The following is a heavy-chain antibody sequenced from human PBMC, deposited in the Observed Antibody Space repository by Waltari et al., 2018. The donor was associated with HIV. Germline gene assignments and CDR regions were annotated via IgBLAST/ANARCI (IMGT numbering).Heavy chain of an antibody. CDR3: ARDGNIVVVPAANPDYYYGMGV. CDR2: IYYSGST. J-gene: IGHJ6*04. D-gene: IGHD2-2*01. V-gene: IGHV4-39*07. CDR1: GGSISSTSYY. Sequence: QLQLQESGPGLVKPSETLSLTCTVSGGSISSTSYYWGWNRQPPGKGREWIGSIYYSGSTYYNPSLKSRVTISVDTSKNQFSLKLSSVTAADTAVYYCARDGNIVVVPAANPDYYYGMGVWGKGTTVTVSS.